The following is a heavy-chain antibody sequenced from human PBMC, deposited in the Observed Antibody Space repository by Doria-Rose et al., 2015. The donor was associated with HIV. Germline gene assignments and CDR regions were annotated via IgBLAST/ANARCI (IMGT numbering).Heavy chain of an antibody. J-gene: IGHJ5*02. Sequence: QVQLQESGPGLVKPSETLSLTCTVSGGSVASGTPYWDWIRQTPGKCLEWIDTIYDSATAYSNPSLRGRVTISLHTSKTRYALKLISVTAADTGVYYCAKQAVNWFGPWGQGTLVTVSS. D-gene: IGHD6-25*01. CDR3: AKQAVNWFGP. V-gene: IGHV4-39*01. CDR2: IYDSATA. CDR1: GGSVASGTPY.